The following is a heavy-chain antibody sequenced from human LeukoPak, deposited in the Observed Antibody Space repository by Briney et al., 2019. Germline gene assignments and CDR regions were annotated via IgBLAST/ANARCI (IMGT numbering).Heavy chain of an antibody. J-gene: IGHJ6*03. CDR1: GYSISNGYY. V-gene: IGHV4-38-2*01. CDR2: LYHSDSA. Sequence: SGTLSLTCAVSGYSISNGYYWVWIRQPPGRGLEWIGSLYHSDSAYYNTSLRSRVSISVDTSKNQFSLTLSFVTAADTAVYYCARQHDSYYYYYIDVWGSGTTVTVSS. CDR3: ARQHDSYYYYYIDV.